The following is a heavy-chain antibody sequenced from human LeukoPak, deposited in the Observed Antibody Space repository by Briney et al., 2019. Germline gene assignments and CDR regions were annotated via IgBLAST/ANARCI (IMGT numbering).Heavy chain of an antibody. CDR3: AKEGMGSEATTADGAFDI. CDR2: LYDTGIT. CDR1: GGSISVYH. Sequence: SETLSLTCTVSGGSISVYHWSRIRQPPGKGLEWIGYLYDTGITNYSPSLKSRVTISVDTSNNQISLKLTSVTAADTAIYFCAKEGMGSEATTADGAFDIWGQGTTVTVSS. J-gene: IGHJ3*02. D-gene: IGHD1-26*01. V-gene: IGHV4-4*08.